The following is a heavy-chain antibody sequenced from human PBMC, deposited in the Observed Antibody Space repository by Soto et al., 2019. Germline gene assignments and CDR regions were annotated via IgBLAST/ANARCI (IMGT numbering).Heavy chain of an antibody. D-gene: IGHD5-12*01. J-gene: IGHJ4*02. V-gene: IGHV3-23*01. CDR1: GFTFSSYA. CDR2: ISGSGGST. CDR3: RRGYSGYAGVNY. Sequence: HPGGSLRLSCAASGFTFSSYAMSWVRQAPGKGLEWVSAISGSGGSTYYADSVKGRFTTSRDNSKNTLYLQMNSLRAEDTAVYYCRRGYSGYAGVNYWGQGTLVTVSS.